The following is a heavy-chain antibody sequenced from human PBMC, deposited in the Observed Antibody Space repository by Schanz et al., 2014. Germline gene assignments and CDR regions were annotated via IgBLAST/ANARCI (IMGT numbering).Heavy chain of an antibody. CDR2: ITRQGTT. CDR1: GFTFSASA. J-gene: IGHJ4*02. D-gene: IGHD6-19*01. V-gene: IGHV3-23*04. Sequence: EVQLVESGGGLVKPGGSLRLSCATSGFTFSASAMHWVRQAPGRGLEWVSGITRQGTTYYADFVKGRFSISRDLSSNTLYLQMNSLRADDSAIYYCAKDHPSSGWPAFDVWGRGTLVTVSS. CDR3: AKDHPSSGWPAFDV.